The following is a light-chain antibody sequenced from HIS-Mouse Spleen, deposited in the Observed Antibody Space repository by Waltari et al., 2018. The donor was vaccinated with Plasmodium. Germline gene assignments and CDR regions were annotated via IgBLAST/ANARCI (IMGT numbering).Light chain of an antibody. J-gene: IGKJ2*01. CDR3: QQRSNWPPYT. Sequence: DIQMTQSPSSLSASVGDRVTITCRASQSISNYLNWYQQKPGKAPKFLIYAASTLQSGVPSRFSGSGSGTDFTLTISSLQPEDFAVYYCQQRSNWPPYTFGQGTKLEIK. V-gene: IGKV1-39*01. CDR1: QSISNY. CDR2: AAS.